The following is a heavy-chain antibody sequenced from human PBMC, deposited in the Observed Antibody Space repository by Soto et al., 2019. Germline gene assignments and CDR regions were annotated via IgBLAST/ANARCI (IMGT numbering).Heavy chain of an antibody. V-gene: IGHV3-23*01. J-gene: IGHJ3*02. D-gene: IGHD3-22*01. CDR3: AKEDYYDSSGYNAGGDAFDI. CDR2: ISGSGGST. Sequence: GGSLRLSCAASGFTFSSYAMSWVRQAPGKGLEWVSAISGSGGSTYYADSVKGRFTISRDNSKNTLYLQMNSLRAEDTAVYYCAKEDYYDSSGYNAGGDAFDIWGQGTTVTV. CDR1: GFTFSSYA.